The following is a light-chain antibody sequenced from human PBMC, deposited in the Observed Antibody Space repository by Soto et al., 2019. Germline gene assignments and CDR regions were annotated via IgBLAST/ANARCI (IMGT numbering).Light chain of an antibody. CDR1: SSDVGGYNY. CDR3: TSYTTSSPYLV. CDR2: DVT. V-gene: IGLV2-14*03. J-gene: IGLJ3*02. Sequence: QSALTQPASVSGSPGQSITISCTGTSSDVGGYNYVSWYQHHPGQAPKLMIYDVTNRPSGVSNRFSGSKSGNTASLTISGLQADDEADYYCTSYTTSSPYLVFGGGTKLTVL.